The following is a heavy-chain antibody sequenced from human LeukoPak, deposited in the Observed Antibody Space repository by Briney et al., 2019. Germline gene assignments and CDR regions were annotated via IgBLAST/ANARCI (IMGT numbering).Heavy chain of an antibody. Sequence: PSETLSLTCAVSGYSISSGSYWGWIRPPPGKGLEWIGSICHSGSTYYNPSLKSRVTISVDTSKNQFSLKLSSVTAADTAVYYCARSNWAYYFDYWGQGTLVTVSS. J-gene: IGHJ4*02. CDR1: GYSISSGSY. CDR2: ICHSGST. CDR3: ARSNWAYYFDY. D-gene: IGHD7-27*01. V-gene: IGHV4-38-2*01.